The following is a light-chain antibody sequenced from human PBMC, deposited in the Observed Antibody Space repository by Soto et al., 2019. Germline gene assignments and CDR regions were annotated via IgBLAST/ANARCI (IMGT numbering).Light chain of an antibody. J-gene: IGLJ3*02. CDR2: EVS. Sequence: QSVLTQPASVSGSPGQSITISCTGTSSDVGGYNYVSWFQQHPGKAPKLKIYEVSNRPSGVSNRFPGSKSGYTASLTISELQAEDETDYYCTSFTSSNTWVFGGGTQLTVL. CDR3: TSFTSSNTWV. V-gene: IGLV2-14*03. CDR1: SSDVGGYNY.